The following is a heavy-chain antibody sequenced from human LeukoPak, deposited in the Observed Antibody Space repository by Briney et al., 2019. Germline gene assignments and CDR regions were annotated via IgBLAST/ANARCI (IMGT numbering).Heavy chain of an antibody. Sequence: ASETLSLTCTVSGGSISSSSYYWGWIRQPPGKGLEWIGSIYYSGSTYYNPSLKSRVTISVDTSKNQFSLKLSSVTAADTAVYYCARRRTPRIAARTPPFDYWGQGTLVTVSS. V-gene: IGHV4-39*01. D-gene: IGHD6-6*01. CDR2: IYYSGST. J-gene: IGHJ4*02. CDR1: GGSISSSSYY. CDR3: ARRRTPRIAARTPPFDY.